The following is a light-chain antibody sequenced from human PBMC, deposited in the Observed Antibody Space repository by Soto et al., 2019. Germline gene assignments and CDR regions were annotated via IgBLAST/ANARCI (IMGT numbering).Light chain of an antibody. J-gene: IGKJ4*01. CDR2: DAS. V-gene: IGKV3-20*01. Sequence: EIVLTQSPGTLSLSPGERATLSCRASQSVSSSYLAWYQQKPGQAPRLLIYDASSMATGIPDRFSGSGSGTDFTLTISRLEPEDFAVYYCQQYGSSPSFGGGTKVEIK. CDR3: QQYGSSPS. CDR1: QSVSSSY.